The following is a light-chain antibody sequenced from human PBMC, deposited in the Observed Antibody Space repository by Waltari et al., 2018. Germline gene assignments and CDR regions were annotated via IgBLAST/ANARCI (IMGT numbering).Light chain of an antibody. CDR1: QSISSY. V-gene: IGKV1-39*01. Sequence: DIQMTQSPSSLSASVGDRVTITCRASQSISSYLNWYQQKPGKAPKLLIYAASSLQSGVPSMFSGSVSGTDFTLTISSLQPEDFATYYCQQSYSTPVTFGQGTKVEIK. J-gene: IGKJ1*01. CDR3: QQSYSTPVT. CDR2: AAS.